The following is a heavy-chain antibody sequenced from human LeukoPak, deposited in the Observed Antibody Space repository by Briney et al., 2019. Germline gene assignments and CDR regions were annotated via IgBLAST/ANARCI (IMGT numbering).Heavy chain of an antibody. CDR3: ARRVGFYGSGSLNYFDP. D-gene: IGHD3-10*01. V-gene: IGHV4-39*02. Sequence: SETLSLTCTVSGVSFGTSSYYWGWIRQPPGKGLEWIGSIFRTGSTYYSASLKSRLSISVDTSKNHIVLKLTSVTAADTAVYFCARRVGFYGSGSLNYFDPWGQGILVSVSS. CDR1: GVSFGTSSYY. J-gene: IGHJ5*01. CDR2: IFRTGST.